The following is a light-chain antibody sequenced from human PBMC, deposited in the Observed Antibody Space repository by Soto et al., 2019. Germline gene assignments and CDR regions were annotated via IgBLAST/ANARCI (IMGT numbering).Light chain of an antibody. CDR2: VAS. CDR3: QQYDNWPRT. J-gene: IGKJ1*01. V-gene: IGKV3-15*01. Sequence: EIVLTQSPGTLSLSPGERATLSCSAGQSVTSSYLAWYQQKPGQAPRLLIYVASTRATGIPARFSGSGSGTEFTLTISSLQSEDCAVYYCQQYDNWPRTFGQGTKVDI. CDR1: QSVTSSY.